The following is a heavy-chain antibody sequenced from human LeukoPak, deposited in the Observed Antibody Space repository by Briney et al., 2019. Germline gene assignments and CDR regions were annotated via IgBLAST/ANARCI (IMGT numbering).Heavy chain of an antibody. J-gene: IGHJ3*02. CDR1: DGSISSYY. CDR3: ARPYSSAWYGAFHI. Sequence: SETLSLTCTVSDGSISSYYWSWIRQPPGKGLEWIGYFYYSGSIKYNPSLKSRVTISVGTSKNQFSLKLSSVTAADTAVYYCARPYSSAWYGAFHIWGQGTKVTVSS. V-gene: IGHV4-59*08. CDR2: FYYSGSI. D-gene: IGHD6-19*01.